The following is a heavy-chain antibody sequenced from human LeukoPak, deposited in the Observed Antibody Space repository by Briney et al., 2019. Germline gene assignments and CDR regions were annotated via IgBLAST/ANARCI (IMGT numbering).Heavy chain of an antibody. Sequence: ASVTVSCKASGYTFTVYYMHWVRQAPGQGLEGMGWINCNSGDTKYAQTFQGRVTMTRDTSISTVYMELSGLTSDDTAVYYCAKENKAVETAGVGYWGQGSLVPVSS. J-gene: IGHJ4*02. CDR3: AKENKAVETAGVGY. V-gene: IGHV1-2*02. CDR1: GYTFTVYY. CDR2: INCNSGDT. D-gene: IGHD1-26*01.